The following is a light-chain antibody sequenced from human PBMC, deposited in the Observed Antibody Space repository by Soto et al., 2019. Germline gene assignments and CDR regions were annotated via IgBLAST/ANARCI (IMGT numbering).Light chain of an antibody. CDR3: HQYAYSPQT. Sequence: EIVLTQSPGTLSLSPGERATLSCRASQSVGNNYLAWYQKKPGQAPRLLIYNAYSRATGIPDRFSGSGSETDFTRPISRLEPEDLAVYYCHQYAYSPQTVGQGARLEIK. V-gene: IGKV3-20*01. CDR1: QSVGNNY. CDR2: NAY. J-gene: IGKJ5*01.